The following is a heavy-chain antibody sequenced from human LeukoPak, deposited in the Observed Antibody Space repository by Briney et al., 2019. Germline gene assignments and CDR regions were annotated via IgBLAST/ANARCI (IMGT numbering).Heavy chain of an antibody. CDR3: AKSLGSGSYYAFQYPADY. J-gene: IGHJ4*02. CDR2: ISGSGGST. V-gene: IGHV3-23*01. D-gene: IGHD3-10*01. Sequence: PGGSLRLSCAASGLTFSNSAMTCVRQAPGKGLEWVSAISGSGGSTYYADSVKGRFTISRDNSKNTLYLQMNSLRAEDTAVYYCAKSLGSGSYYAFQYPADYWGQGTLVTVSS. CDR1: GLTFSNSA.